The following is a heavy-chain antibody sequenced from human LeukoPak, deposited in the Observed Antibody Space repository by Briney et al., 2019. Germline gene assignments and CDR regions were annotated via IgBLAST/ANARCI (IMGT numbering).Heavy chain of an antibody. J-gene: IGHJ6*03. CDR1: GGSFSGYY. Sequence: SETLSLTCAVYGGSFSGYYWSWIRQPPGKRLEWIGEINHSGSTNYNPSLKSRVTISVDTSKNQFSLKLSSVTAADTAVYYCARGLPYYYDILTGLDYYMDVWGKGTTVTVSS. V-gene: IGHV4-34*01. CDR2: INHSGST. D-gene: IGHD3-9*01. CDR3: ARGLPYYYDILTGLDYYMDV.